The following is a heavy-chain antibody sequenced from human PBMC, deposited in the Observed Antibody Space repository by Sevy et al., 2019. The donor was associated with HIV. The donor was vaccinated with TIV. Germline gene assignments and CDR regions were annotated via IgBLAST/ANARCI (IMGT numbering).Heavy chain of an antibody. J-gene: IGHJ2*01. D-gene: IGHD6-13*01. Sequence: SETLSLTCAVYGGSFSGYYWSWIRHPPGKGLERIGEINHSGSTNYNPSLKSRVTISVATSKNQFSLKLSSVTAADTAVYYCARSKGVIAAAGERYFDLWGRGTLVTVSS. CDR1: GGSFSGYY. CDR2: INHSGST. V-gene: IGHV4-34*01. CDR3: ARSKGVIAAAGERYFDL.